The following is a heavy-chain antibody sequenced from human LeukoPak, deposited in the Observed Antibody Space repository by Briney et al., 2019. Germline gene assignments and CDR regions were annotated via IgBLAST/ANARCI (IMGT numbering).Heavy chain of an antibody. CDR1: GGSFSGYY. D-gene: IGHD2-2*01. J-gene: IGHJ3*02. V-gene: IGHV4-34*01. CDR2: INHSGST. Sequence: SETLSLTCAVYGGSFSGYYRSWIRQPPGKGLEWIGEINHSGSTNYNPSLKSRVTISVDTSKSQFSLKLSSVTAADTAVYYCARVFKYCSSTSCSADAFDIWGQGTMVTVSS. CDR3: ARVFKYCSSTSCSADAFDI.